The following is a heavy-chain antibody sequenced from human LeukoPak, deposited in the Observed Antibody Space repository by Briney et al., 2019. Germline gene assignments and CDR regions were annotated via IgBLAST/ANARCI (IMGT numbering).Heavy chain of an antibody. D-gene: IGHD3-3*01. CDR3: AREGSDFWSGYSKGYFDY. J-gene: IGHJ4*02. CDR2: IGSSVSTR. CDR1: GFTFSSYS. Sequence: PGGSLRLSCVVSGFTFSSYSMNWVRRAPGKGLEWVSYIGSSVSTRYYADSVKGRFTISRDNGKHSLYLQMNSLRAEDTAVYYCAREGSDFWSGYSKGYFDYWGQGTLVTVSS. V-gene: IGHV3-48*01.